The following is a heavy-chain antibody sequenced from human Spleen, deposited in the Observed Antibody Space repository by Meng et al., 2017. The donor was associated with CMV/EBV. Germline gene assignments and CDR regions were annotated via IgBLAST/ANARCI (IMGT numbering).Heavy chain of an antibody. CDR3: ASLNGRLGAYFFDC. J-gene: IGHJ4*02. D-gene: IGHD2-8*01. Sequence: GESLKISCAASGFTFSSYGMHWVRQAPGKGLEWVAFIRYDGSNKYYADSVKGRFNISRDNSKNTLYLQMNSLRAEDTAVYYCASLNGRLGAYFFDCWGQGTLVTVSS. V-gene: IGHV3-30*02. CDR2: IRYDGSNK. CDR1: GFTFSSYG.